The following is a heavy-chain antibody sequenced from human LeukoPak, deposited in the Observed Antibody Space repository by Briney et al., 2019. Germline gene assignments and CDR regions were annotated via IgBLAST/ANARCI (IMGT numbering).Heavy chain of an antibody. CDR2: IHHDGRI. D-gene: IGHD3-16*02. CDR3: ARSHDHLWGNYPDY. J-gene: IGHJ4*02. V-gene: IGHV4/OR15-8*01. Sequence: SETLSLTCDVSGGSIDSTNWWNWVRQPPGKGLEWIGEIHHDGRINYNPSLKSRVTLSVDKSKNQFSLRLNTVTAADTAMYYCARSHDHLWGNYPDYWGQGTLVTVSS. CDR1: GGSIDSTNW.